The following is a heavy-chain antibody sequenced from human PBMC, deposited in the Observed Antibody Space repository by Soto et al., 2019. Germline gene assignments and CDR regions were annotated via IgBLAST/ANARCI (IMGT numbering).Heavy chain of an antibody. CDR2: TYYSGST. J-gene: IGHJ5*02. CDR3: ARVCCSSTSYPQATFDP. CDR1: GGSISSGGYY. Sequence: QVQLQESGPGLVKPSQTLSLTCTVSGGSISSGGYYWSWIRQHPGKGLEWIGYTYYSGSTYYNPSLKSRVTISVDTSKNQFSLKLSSVTAADTAVYYCARVCCSSTSYPQATFDPWGQGTLVTVSS. D-gene: IGHD2-2*01. V-gene: IGHV4-31*03.